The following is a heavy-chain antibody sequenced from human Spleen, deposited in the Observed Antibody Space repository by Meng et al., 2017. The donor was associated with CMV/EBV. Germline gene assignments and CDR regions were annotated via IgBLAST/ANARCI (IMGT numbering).Heavy chain of an antibody. J-gene: IGHJ4*02. V-gene: IGHV1-2*02. CDR1: GGTFSSYA. Sequence: ASVKVSCKASGGTFSSYAISWVRQAPGQGLEWMGWINPHSGVTDYAQKFQGRVTMTRDTSISTAYMELTRLTSDDTAVYYCASSSWDHNWGQGTLVTVSS. D-gene: IGHD6-13*01. CDR2: INPHSGVT. CDR3: ASSSWDHN.